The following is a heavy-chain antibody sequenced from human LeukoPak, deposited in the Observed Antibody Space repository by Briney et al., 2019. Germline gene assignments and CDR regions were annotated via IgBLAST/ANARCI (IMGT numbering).Heavy chain of an antibody. CDR2: IYYSGST. Sequence: SETLSLTCTIAVYSTSSDRDYGGWIRQPPGKGLEWIGNIYYSGSTYYNPSLKSRVTMSVDTSKNQFFLKLNSVTAADTAVYYCARGRPYTGGYHLDYWGQGTLVTVSS. CDR1: VYSTSSDRDY. D-gene: IGHD1-26*01. V-gene: IGHV4-39*01. J-gene: IGHJ4*02. CDR3: ARGRPYTGGYHLDY.